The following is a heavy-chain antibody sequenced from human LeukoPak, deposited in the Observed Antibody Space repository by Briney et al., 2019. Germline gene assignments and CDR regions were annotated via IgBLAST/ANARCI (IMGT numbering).Heavy chain of an antibody. D-gene: IGHD3-3*01. CDR3: ARTYDFERGPPGDAFDN. CDR2: IDQGGSQK. J-gene: IGHJ3*02. Sequence: GGSLRLYCVDFGFSFNKYWMSWVRQAPGKGLVWRVNIDQGGSQKYYVDSVKGRFTISRDNAKNSVYLQMNRLRGEDTAICYCARTYDFERGPPGDAFDNWGQGTLVTVPS. V-gene: IGHV3-7*01. CDR1: GFSFNKYW.